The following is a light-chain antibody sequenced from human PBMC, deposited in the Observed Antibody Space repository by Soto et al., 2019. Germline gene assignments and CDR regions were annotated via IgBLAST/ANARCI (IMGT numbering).Light chain of an antibody. CDR1: SSNIGSNY. Sequence: QPVLTQPPSASGPPGQRVTISCSGSSSNIGSNYVYWYQQLPGTAPKLLSYRNNQRPSGVPDRFSGSKSGTSASLAISGLLSEDEADYYCAAWDDSLSGPVFGGGTKLTVL. J-gene: IGLJ3*02. CDR3: AAWDDSLSGPV. V-gene: IGLV1-47*01. CDR2: RNN.